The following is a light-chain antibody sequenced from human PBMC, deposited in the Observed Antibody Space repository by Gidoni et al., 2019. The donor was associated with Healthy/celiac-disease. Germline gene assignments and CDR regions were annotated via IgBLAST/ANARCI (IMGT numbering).Light chain of an antibody. V-gene: IGKV3-11*01. CDR1: QSVSSY. CDR3: QQRSNWPSGT. CDR2: DAS. J-gene: IGKJ2*02. Sequence: EIVLTQSPATLSLSPGERATLSCRASQSVSSYLAWYQQKPGQAPRRLIYDASNRATGIPARFSGSGSGTDFTLTISSLEPEDFAVYYCQQRSNWPSGTFXQXTKLEIK.